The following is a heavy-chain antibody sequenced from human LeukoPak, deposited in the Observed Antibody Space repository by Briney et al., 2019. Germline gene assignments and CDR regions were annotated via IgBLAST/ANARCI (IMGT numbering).Heavy chain of an antibody. V-gene: IGHV4-59*01. CDR1: GGSISSYY. Sequence: PSETLSLTCTVSGGSISSYYWSWIRQPPGKGLEWIGYIYYSGSTNYNPSLKSRVTISVDTSKNQFSLKLSSVTAADTAVYYCARGNYYYYYMDVWGKGTTVTVSS. CDR3: ARGNYYYYYMDV. CDR2: IYYSGST. J-gene: IGHJ6*03.